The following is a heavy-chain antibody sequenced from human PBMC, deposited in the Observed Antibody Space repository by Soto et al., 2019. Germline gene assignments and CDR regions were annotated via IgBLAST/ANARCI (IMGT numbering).Heavy chain of an antibody. CDR3: AVPYDFWSGYYRAGAFDI. Sequence: AASVKVSCKASGYTFTSYDINWVRQATGQGLEWMGWMNPNSGNTGYAQKFQGRVTMTRNTSISTAYMELSSLRSEDTAVYYCAVPYDFWSGYYRAGAFDIWAKGQWSPSPQ. CDR2: MNPNSGNT. V-gene: IGHV1-8*01. J-gene: IGHJ3*02. CDR1: GYTFTSYD. D-gene: IGHD3-3*01.